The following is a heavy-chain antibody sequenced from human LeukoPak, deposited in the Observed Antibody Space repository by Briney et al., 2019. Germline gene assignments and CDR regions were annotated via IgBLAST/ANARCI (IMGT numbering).Heavy chain of an antibody. Sequence: GGSLRLSCAASGFTFSSYNMNWVRQAPGKGLEWVSSISSSSSYIYHTDSVKGRFTISRDNAKNSLYLQMNSLRADDTAIYYCARVSLGAAAGTSRWGQGTLVTVSS. CDR1: GFTFSSYN. D-gene: IGHD6-13*01. CDR3: ARVSLGAAAGTSR. V-gene: IGHV3-21*01. J-gene: IGHJ4*02. CDR2: ISSSSSYI.